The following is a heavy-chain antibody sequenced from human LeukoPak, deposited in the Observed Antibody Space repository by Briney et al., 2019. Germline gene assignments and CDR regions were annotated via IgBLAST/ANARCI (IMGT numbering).Heavy chain of an antibody. CDR2: IYYSGST. D-gene: IGHD3-3*01. V-gene: IGHV4-59*01. Sequence: SETLSLTCTVSGGSISSYYWSWIRQPPGKGLEWSGYIYYSGSTNYNPSLKSRVTISVDTSKNQFSLKLSSVTAADTAVYYCARGLEWFDYWGQGTLVTVSS. J-gene: IGHJ4*02. CDR3: ARGLEWFDY. CDR1: GGSISSYY.